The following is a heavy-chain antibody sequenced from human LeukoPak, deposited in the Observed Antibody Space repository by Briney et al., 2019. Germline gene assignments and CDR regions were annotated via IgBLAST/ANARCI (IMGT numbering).Heavy chain of an antibody. CDR3: ARGGDIVVVVGATRGYFDY. Sequence: GGSLRLSCAASGFTFSSYAMSWVRQAPGKGLEWVSAISGSGGSTYYAVSVKGRFTISRDNSKNTLYLQMNSLRAEDTAVYYCARGGDIVVVVGATRGYFDYWGQGTLVTVSS. V-gene: IGHV3-23*01. CDR1: GFTFSSYA. D-gene: IGHD2-15*01. J-gene: IGHJ4*02. CDR2: ISGSGGST.